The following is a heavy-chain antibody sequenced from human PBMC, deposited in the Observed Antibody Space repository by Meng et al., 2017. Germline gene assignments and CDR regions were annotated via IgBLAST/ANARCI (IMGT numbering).Heavy chain of an antibody. Sequence: QLQLQQWGPGLLKPSETLSLTCAVYGGSFSGYYWSWIRQPPGKGLEWIGEINHSGSTNYNPSLKSRVTISVDTSKNQFSLKLSSVTAADTAVYYCARVPTYYYDSSGYYLFDYWGQGTLVTVSS. CDR1: GGSFSGYY. J-gene: IGHJ4*02. CDR3: ARVPTYYYDSSGYYLFDY. V-gene: IGHV4-34*01. D-gene: IGHD3-22*01. CDR2: INHSGST.